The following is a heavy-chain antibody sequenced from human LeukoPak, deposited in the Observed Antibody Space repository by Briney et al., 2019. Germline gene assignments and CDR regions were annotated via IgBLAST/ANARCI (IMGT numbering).Heavy chain of an antibody. CDR1: GYSFTSYW. CDR3: ARRASYCSGGRCSSTAVDY. Sequence: GESLKISCKGSGYSFTSYWIGWVRQMPGKGLEWMGTIYPGDSDTRYSPSFQGQVTISADKSISTAYLQWSSLKASDTAMYYCARRASYCSGGRCSSTAVDYWGQGTLVTVSS. CDR2: IYPGDSDT. J-gene: IGHJ4*02. V-gene: IGHV5-51*01. D-gene: IGHD2-15*01.